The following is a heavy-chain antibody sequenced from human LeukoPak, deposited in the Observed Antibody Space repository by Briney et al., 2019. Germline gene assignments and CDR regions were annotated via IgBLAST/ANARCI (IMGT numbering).Heavy chain of an antibody. J-gene: IGHJ4*02. D-gene: IGHD2-21*02. Sequence: GGSLRLSCAASGFTFSDYWMNWVRQAPGKGLEWVANIDQDGSSEYYVGSVPGRFTISRDNAKNSLYLQMNSLRAEDTAVYYCARGDWAPFDYWGQGSLLTVSS. V-gene: IGHV3-7*01. CDR3: ARGDWAPFDY. CDR2: IDQDGSSE. CDR1: GFTFSDYW.